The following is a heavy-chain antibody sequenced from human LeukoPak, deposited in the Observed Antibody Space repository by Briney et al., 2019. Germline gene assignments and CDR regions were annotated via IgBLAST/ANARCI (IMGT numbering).Heavy chain of an antibody. CDR2: ISYDGSNK. Sequence: GGSLTLSCAACGFTFSSYARQWVRQAPGKGREWVAVISYDGSNKYYADSVKGRFTISRDNSKNTLYLQMNSLRAEDTAVYYCASPGAVEPDYFDYWGQGTLVTVSS. CDR3: ASPGAVEPDYFDY. V-gene: IGHV3-30*04. D-gene: IGHD1-26*01. CDR1: GFTFSSYA. J-gene: IGHJ4*02.